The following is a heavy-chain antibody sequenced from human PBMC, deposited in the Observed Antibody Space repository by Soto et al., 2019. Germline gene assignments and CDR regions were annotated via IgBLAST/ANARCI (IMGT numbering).Heavy chain of an antibody. D-gene: IGHD3-22*01. CDR1: GFNFSNYA. Sequence: GGSLRLSCAASGFNFSNYAMSWVRQAPGKGLQWVSSINGSGATTNYEDTVKGRFTISRDGSKNTLFLQMYSLRAEDTAVYYCAKDREHADPGYYHVMDVWGQGTRVTVSS. J-gene: IGHJ6*02. CDR3: AKDREHADPGYYHVMDV. CDR2: INGSGATT. V-gene: IGHV3-23*01.